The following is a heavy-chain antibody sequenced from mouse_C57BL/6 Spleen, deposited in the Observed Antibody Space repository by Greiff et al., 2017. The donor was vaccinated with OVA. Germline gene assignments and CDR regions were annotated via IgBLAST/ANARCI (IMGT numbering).Heavy chain of an antibody. CDR1: GYSFTGYY. CDR3: ARRNYYGSSWFAY. CDR2: INPSTGGT. J-gene: IGHJ3*01. V-gene: IGHV1-42*01. Sequence: VHVKQSGPELVKPGASVKISCKASGYSFTGYYMNWVKQSPEKSLEWIGEINPSTGGTTYNQKFKAKATLTVDKSSSTAYMQLKSLTSEDSAVYYCARRNYYGSSWFAYWGQGTLVTVSA. D-gene: IGHD1-1*01.